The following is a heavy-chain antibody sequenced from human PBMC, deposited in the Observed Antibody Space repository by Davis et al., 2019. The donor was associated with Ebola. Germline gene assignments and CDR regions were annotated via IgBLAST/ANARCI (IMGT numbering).Heavy chain of an antibody. CDR1: GGSFSGYY. Sequence: MPSETLSLTCAVYGGSFSGYYWSWIRQPPGKGLEWIGEINHTGSTNYNPSLKSRVTISVDTSKNQFSLNLSSVTAADTAVYYCARANSGWYPYYFDSWGQGTLVTVSS. CDR2: INHTGST. D-gene: IGHD6-19*01. J-gene: IGHJ4*02. CDR3: ARANSGWYPYYFDS. V-gene: IGHV4-34*01.